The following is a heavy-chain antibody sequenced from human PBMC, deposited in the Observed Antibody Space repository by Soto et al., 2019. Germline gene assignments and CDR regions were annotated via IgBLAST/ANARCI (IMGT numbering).Heavy chain of an antibody. D-gene: IGHD3-22*01. J-gene: IGHJ4*02. CDR1: GYSFTNYW. CDR3: ARVDYYDSSGYYLDY. Sequence: LGESLKISCKGSGYSFTNYWIGWVRQMPGKGLEWMGIIYPGDSNTRYSPSFQGQVTISADKSISTAYLQWSSLKASDTAMYYCARVDYYDSSGYYLDYWGQGTLVTVSS. CDR2: IYPGDSNT. V-gene: IGHV5-51*01.